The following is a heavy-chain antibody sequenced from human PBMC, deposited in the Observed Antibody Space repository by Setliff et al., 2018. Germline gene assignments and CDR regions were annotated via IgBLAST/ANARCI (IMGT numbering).Heavy chain of an antibody. D-gene: IGHD3-10*01. Sequence: AASGFSISDHYVDWVRQAPGKGLEWVGRTKNKANAGYMEYAASVKDRFIISRDDSKNSLYLQMYSLKSDDTAVYYCVRAVVIRGSKPLDSWGQGTLVTVSS. CDR2: TKNKANAGYM. V-gene: IGHV3-72*01. J-gene: IGHJ4*02. CDR3: VRAVVIRGSKPLDS. CDR1: GFSISDHY.